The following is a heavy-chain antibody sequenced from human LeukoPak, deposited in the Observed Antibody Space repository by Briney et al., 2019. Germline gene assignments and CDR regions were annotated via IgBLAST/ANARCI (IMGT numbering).Heavy chain of an antibody. Sequence: SETLSLTCTVSGGSISGSSYYWGWIRQPPGKGLEWIGSIYYSGSTYYNPSLKSRVTISVDTSKNQFSLKLSSVTAADTAVYYCARHVFPRWELRVLDEFHYWGQGTLVTVSS. D-gene: IGHD1-26*01. CDR3: ARHVFPRWELRVLDEFHY. CDR2: IYYSGST. V-gene: IGHV4-39*01. J-gene: IGHJ4*02. CDR1: GGSISGSSYY.